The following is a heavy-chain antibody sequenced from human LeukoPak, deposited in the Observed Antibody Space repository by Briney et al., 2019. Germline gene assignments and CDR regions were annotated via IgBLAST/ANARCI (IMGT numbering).Heavy chain of an antibody. CDR1: GGSISSGGYY. CDR2: IYYSGST. J-gene: IGHJ4*02. Sequence: PSETLSLTCTVSGGSISSGGYYWSWIRQHPGKGLEWIGYIYYSGSTYYNPSLKSRVTISVDTSKNQFSLKLSSVTAADTAVYYCAVGYYGSGTPFDYGGQGTLVTVSS. V-gene: IGHV4-31*03. CDR3: AVGYYGSGTPFDY. D-gene: IGHD3-10*01.